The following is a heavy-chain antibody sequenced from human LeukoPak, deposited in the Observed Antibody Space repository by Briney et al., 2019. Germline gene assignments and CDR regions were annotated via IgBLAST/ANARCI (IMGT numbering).Heavy chain of an antibody. J-gene: IGHJ4*02. Sequence: SETLSLTCAVSGGSISSTGYSWSWIRQPPGKGLEWIGYIYYSGSTYYNPSLKSRVTISVDTSKNQFSLKLSSVTAADTAVYYCARSRVVAALFDYWGQGTLVTVSS. CDR1: GGSISSTGYS. CDR2: IYYSGST. D-gene: IGHD2-15*01. V-gene: IGHV4-31*11. CDR3: ARSRVVAALFDY.